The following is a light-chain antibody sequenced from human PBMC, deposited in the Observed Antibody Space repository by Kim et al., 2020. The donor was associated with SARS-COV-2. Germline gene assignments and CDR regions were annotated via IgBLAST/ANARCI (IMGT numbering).Light chain of an antibody. V-gene: IGKV3-20*01. CDR2: AAS. CDR1: QSVSSNS. CDR3: QQSGGSPKYT. J-gene: IGKJ2*01. Sequence: SPGERVTLSCRASQSVSSNSLAWYQQNRGQAPRLLLYAASSRATGIADRFSGSGSGTDFTLTISRLEPEDSAVYYCQQSGGSPKYTFGQGTRLEI.